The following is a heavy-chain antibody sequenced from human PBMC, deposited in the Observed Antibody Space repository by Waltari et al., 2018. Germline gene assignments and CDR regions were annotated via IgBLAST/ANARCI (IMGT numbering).Heavy chain of an antibody. CDR1: GYSIRRGYY. CDR3: ARGNREFDY. V-gene: IGHV4-38-2*01. J-gene: IGHJ4*02. CDR2: MYQSGSA. Sequence: QVQLQESGPGLVKPSETLSLTCAVSGYSIRRGYYWDWIRQPPGRGLEWIGSMYQSGSAHYNPSLRSRVTISIDTSKNQFSLKLSSVTAADTAMYYCARGNREFDYWGQGTLVTVSS. D-gene: IGHD4-4*01.